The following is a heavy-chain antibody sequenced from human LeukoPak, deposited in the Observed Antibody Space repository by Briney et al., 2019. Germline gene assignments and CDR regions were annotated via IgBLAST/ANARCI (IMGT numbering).Heavy chain of an antibody. J-gene: IGHJ5*02. V-gene: IGHV4-34*01. CDR3: ARRDLGADYATWFDP. Sequence: SETLSLTCTVSGGSISSYYWSWIRQPPGKGLEWIGEINHSGSTNYNPSLKSRVTISVDTSKNQFSLKLSSVTAADTAVYYCARRDLGADYATWFDPWGQGTLVTVSS. D-gene: IGHD4-17*01. CDR1: GGSISSYY. CDR2: INHSGST.